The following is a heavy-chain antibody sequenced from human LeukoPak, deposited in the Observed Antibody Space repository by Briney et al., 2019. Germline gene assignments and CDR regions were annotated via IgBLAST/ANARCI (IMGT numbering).Heavy chain of an antibody. Sequence: PSETLSLTCAVYGGSFSGYYWSWIRQPPGKGLEWIGEINHSGSTNYNPSLKSRVTISVDTSKNQFSLKLSSVTAADTAVYYCARGYDYSNYEYYYYGMDVWGQGTRSPSP. V-gene: IGHV4-34*01. CDR1: GGSFSGYY. CDR3: ARGYDYSNYEYYYYGMDV. D-gene: IGHD4-11*01. CDR2: INHSGST. J-gene: IGHJ6*02.